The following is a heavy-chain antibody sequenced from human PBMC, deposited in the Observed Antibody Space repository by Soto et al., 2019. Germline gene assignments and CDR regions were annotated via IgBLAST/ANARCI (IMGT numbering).Heavy chain of an antibody. J-gene: IGHJ2*01. CDR3: ASFIVVVPAAMVDWYFDL. CDR2: IYYSGST. CDR1: GGSISSSSYY. D-gene: IGHD2-2*01. V-gene: IGHV4-39*01. Sequence: SETLSLTCTVSGGSISSSSYYWGWIRQPPGKGLEWIGSIYYSGSTYYNPSLKSRVTISVDTSKNQFSLKLSSVTAADTAVYYCASFIVVVPAAMVDWYFDLWGRGTLVTVSS.